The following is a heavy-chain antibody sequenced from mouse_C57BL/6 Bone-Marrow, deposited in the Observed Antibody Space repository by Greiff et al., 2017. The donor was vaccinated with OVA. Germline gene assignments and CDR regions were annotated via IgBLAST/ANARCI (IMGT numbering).Heavy chain of an antibody. Sequence: EVQLVESGGGLVQPGGSMKLSCAASGFTFSDAWMDWVRQSPEKGLEWVAEIRNKANNHATYYAESVQGRFTISRADSKSSVYLQMNSLRAEDAGIYYCTRDYYGFWYFDVWGTGTTVTVSS. D-gene: IGHD1-1*01. V-gene: IGHV6-6*01. J-gene: IGHJ1*03. CDR3: TRDYYGFWYFDV. CDR1: GFTFSDAW. CDR2: IRNKANNHAT.